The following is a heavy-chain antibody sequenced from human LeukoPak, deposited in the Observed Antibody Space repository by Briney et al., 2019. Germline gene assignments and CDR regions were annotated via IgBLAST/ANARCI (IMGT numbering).Heavy chain of an antibody. Sequence: GASVKVSCKASGYTFTSYGISWVRQAPGQGLEWMGWISAYNGNTNYAQKLQGRVTMTTDTSTSTAYMELRSLRSDDMAVYYCARDRPDYYCSSTSCSGLDYWGQGTLVTVSS. CDR2: ISAYNGNT. CDR1: GYTFTSYG. D-gene: IGHD2-2*01. V-gene: IGHV1-18*03. CDR3: ARDRPDYYCSSTSCSGLDY. J-gene: IGHJ4*02.